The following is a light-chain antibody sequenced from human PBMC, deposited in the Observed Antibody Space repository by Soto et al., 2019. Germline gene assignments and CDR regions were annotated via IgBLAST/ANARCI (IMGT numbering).Light chain of an antibody. CDR2: EVS. V-gene: IGLV2-14*01. Sequence: QSALTQPASVSGSPGQSITISCTGTSSDIGGYNYVSWYQQHPGKVPKLMIFEVSNRPSGVSNRFSGSKSGNTASLTISGLQAEDEADYYCSSYTSGSTLYVFGTGTRSPS. CDR3: SSYTSGSTLYV. J-gene: IGLJ1*01. CDR1: SSDIGGYNY.